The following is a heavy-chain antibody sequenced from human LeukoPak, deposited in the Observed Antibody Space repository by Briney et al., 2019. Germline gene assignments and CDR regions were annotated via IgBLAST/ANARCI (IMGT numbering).Heavy chain of an antibody. CDR1: GYTFTGYY. Sequence: ASVKVSCKASGYTFTGYYMHWVRQAPGQGLEWMGWINPNSGGTNYAQKFQGRVTMTTDTSTSTAYMELRSLRSDDTAVYYCARDSGSGSYFGYWGQGTLVTVSS. V-gene: IGHV1-2*02. CDR3: ARDSGSGSYFGY. D-gene: IGHD3-10*01. J-gene: IGHJ4*02. CDR2: INPNSGGT.